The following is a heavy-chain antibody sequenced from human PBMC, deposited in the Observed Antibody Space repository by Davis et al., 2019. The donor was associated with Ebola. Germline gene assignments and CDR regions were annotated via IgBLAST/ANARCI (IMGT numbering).Heavy chain of an antibody. V-gene: IGHV1-18*04. J-gene: IGHJ1*01. CDR1: GYTFTSYG. CDR2: ISAYNGNT. CDR3: ARVLYYYDSSGYDPVQYFQH. Sequence: AASVKVSCKASGYTFTSYGISWVRQAPGQGLEWMGWISAYNGNTNYAQKLQGRVTMTTDTSTSTAYMELRSLRSDDTAVYYCARVLYYYDSSGYDPVQYFQHWGQGTLVTVSS. D-gene: IGHD3-22*01.